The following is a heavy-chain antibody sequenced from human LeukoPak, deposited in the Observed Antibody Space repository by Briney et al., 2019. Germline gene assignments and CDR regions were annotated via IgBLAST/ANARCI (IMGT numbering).Heavy chain of an antibody. CDR2: INHSGGT. CDR1: GGSFSGYY. V-gene: IGHV4-34*01. CDR3: ARGPLRSGYYRPNWFDP. Sequence: PSETLSLTCAVYGGSFSGYYWSWIRQPPGKGLEWIGEINHSGGTNYNPSLRSRVTISVDTSKNQFSLKLNSVTAADTAVYYCARGPLRSGYYRPNWFDPWGQGTLVTVSS. J-gene: IGHJ5*02. D-gene: IGHD3-3*01.